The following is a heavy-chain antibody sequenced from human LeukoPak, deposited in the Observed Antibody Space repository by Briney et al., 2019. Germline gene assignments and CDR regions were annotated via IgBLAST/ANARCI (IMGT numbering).Heavy chain of an antibody. Sequence: GGSLRLSCAASGFTFSSYWMHWVRQAPGKGLVWVSRLNSDGRSTTYADSVKGRFTISRDNAKNTLYPQMNSLRAEDTAVYFCARGGDYYDSAGAFDIWGQGTMVTVSS. CDR2: LNSDGRST. V-gene: IGHV3-74*01. CDR1: GFTFSSYW. J-gene: IGHJ3*02. CDR3: ARGGDYYDSAGAFDI. D-gene: IGHD3-22*01.